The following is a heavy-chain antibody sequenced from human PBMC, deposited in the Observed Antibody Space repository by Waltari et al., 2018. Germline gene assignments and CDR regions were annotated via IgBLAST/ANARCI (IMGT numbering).Heavy chain of an antibody. CDR1: GYRFTDYY. CDR2: VEPEEGET. D-gene: IGHD3-10*01. V-gene: IGHV1-69-2*01. Sequence: EVQLLQSGTELKKPGSTVKISCQVSGYRFTDYYIHWVQQAPGKGPQWMGIVEPEEGETIYAGRFQGRVTITADTSTETAFMELSSLTSDDTAVYYCVTALGDRSSASRPFDVWGLGTLITVSS. J-gene: IGHJ3*01. CDR3: VTALGDRSSASRPFDV.